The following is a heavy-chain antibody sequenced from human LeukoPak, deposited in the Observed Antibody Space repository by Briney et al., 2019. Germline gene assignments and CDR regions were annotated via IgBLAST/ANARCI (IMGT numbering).Heavy chain of an antibody. V-gene: IGHV3-66*01. CDR2: IYADGNT. D-gene: IGHD4-17*01. Sequence: GGSLRLSCAASGVTVSSNYWNWVRQPPGKGLEGISLIYADGNTRYADCVKGRFTFSRDRSKNTLYLQMNSLRAEDTAVYYCAYGDYPLTYWGQGTLVTVSS. CDR3: AYGDYPLTY. J-gene: IGHJ4*02. CDR1: GVTVSSNY.